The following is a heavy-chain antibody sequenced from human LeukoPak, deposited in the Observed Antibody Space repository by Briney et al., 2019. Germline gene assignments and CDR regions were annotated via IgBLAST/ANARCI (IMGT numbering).Heavy chain of an antibody. CDR3: ASGSSYYYFDY. V-gene: IGHV5-51*01. CDR2: ISPGDCDP. D-gene: IGHD3-10*01. CDR1: GYSCTSYW. Sequence: GESLKICCKGSGYSCTSYWIGGGRQMPGKVLECMGIISPGDCDPRYSPSFQGQVPISADKSLSTAYLQWSSLKASDPAIYYCASGSSYYYFDYWGQGTLVTVSS. J-gene: IGHJ4*02.